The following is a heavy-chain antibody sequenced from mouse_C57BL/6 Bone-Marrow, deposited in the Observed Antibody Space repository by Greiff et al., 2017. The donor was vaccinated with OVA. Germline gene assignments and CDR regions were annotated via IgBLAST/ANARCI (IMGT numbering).Heavy chain of an antibody. V-gene: IGHV5-6*02. CDR1: GFTFSSYG. Sequence: DVKLVESGGDLVKPGGSLKLSCAASGFTFSSYGMTWVRQTPDKRLEWVATISSGSSYTYYTDSVKGRITISRDNAKNTLYLQMSSLKSEDTAMYCCASYSNFDYWGQGTTLTVSS. CDR2: ISSGSSYT. D-gene: IGHD2-5*01. CDR3: ASYSNFDY. J-gene: IGHJ2*01.